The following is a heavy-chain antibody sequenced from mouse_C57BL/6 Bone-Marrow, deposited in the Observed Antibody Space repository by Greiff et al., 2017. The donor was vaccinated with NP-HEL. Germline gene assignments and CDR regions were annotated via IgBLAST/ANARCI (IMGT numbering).Heavy chain of an antibody. CDR2: IYPGDGDT. Sequence: QVQLQQSGPELVKPGASVKISCKASGYAFSSSWMNWVKQRPGKGLEWIGRIYPGDGDTNYNGKFKGKATLTADKSSSTAYMQLSSLTSEDSAVYFCARETTVVATWYFDVWGTGITVTVSS. V-gene: IGHV1-82*01. D-gene: IGHD1-1*01. CDR3: ARETTVVATWYFDV. J-gene: IGHJ1*03. CDR1: GYAFSSSW.